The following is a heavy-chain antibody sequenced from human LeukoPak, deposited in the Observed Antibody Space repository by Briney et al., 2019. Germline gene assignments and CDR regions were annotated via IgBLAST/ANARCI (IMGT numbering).Heavy chain of an antibody. CDR2: IYYSGST. D-gene: IGHD3-10*01. CDR3: ARGRHYYGSGSYQERDNWFDP. V-gene: IGHV4-39*01. J-gene: IGHJ5*02. Sequence: SETLSLTCTVSGGSISSSSYYWGWIRQPPGKGLEWIGSIYYSGSTYYNPSLKSRVTISVDTSKNQFSLKLSSVTAADTAVYYCARGRHYYGSGSYQERDNWFDPWGQGTLVTVSS. CDR1: GGSISSSSYY.